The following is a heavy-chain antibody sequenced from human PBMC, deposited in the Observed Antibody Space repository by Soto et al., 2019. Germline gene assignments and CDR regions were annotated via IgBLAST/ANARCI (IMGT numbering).Heavy chain of an antibody. Sequence: SETLSLTCTVSGGSISSGGYYWSWIRQHPGKGLEWIGYIYPTGSTYYHPSLKSRVTISIDTSRNQFSLNLTSVTAADTAVYYCARAPPGPSPRWVLWGQGTTVTAP. J-gene: IGHJ6*02. CDR1: GGSISSGGYY. CDR3: ARAPPGPSPRWVL. CDR2: IYPTGST. V-gene: IGHV4-30-2*01. D-gene: IGHD3-10*01.